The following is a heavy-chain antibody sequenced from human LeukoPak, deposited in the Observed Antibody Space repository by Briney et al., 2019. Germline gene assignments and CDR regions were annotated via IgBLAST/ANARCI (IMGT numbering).Heavy chain of an antibody. CDR1: GFTFGDYA. CDR3: QKYSSSSFDF. V-gene: IGHV3-49*03. D-gene: IGHD6-6*01. CDR2: VRSKIYPETT. J-gene: IGHJ4*02. Sequence: GGSLRLSCTGSGFTFGDYAISWFRQAPGKGREWVSFVRSKIYPETTEYAASVKGRFTISRDDSRGIAYLQMNSRNTEDTAVYYCQKYSSSSFDFWGQGTLVTVSS.